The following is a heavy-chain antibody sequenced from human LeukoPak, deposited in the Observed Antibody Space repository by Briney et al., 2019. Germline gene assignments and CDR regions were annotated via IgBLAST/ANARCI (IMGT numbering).Heavy chain of an antibody. CDR3: ARAAGYCSGGSCYHYFDY. CDR2: IWYDGSSK. D-gene: IGHD2-15*01. Sequence: GRSLRLSCAASGFTFSSYGMHWVRQAPGKGLEWVAVIWYDGSSKYYADSVKGRFTISRDNSKNTLYPQMSSLRAEDTAVYYCARAAGYCSGGSCYHYFDYWGQATLVTDSS. CDR1: GFTFSSYG. V-gene: IGHV3-33*01. J-gene: IGHJ4*02.